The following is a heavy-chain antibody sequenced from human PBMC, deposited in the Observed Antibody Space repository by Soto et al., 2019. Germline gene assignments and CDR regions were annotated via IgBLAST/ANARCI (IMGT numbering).Heavy chain of an antibody. CDR1: GISLSTSGVG. J-gene: IGHJ5*02. Sequence: QITLKESGPTLVKPTQTLTLTCTFSGISLSTSGVGVGWIRQPPGKALEWLALIYCDDDKRYSPSLKSRLTITKDTSKNQVVLTMSNMDPVDTATYYCAHRRGYYDSSGYWFDPWGQGTLVTVSS. CDR3: AHRRGYYDSSGYWFDP. D-gene: IGHD3-22*01. V-gene: IGHV2-5*02. CDR2: IYCDDDK.